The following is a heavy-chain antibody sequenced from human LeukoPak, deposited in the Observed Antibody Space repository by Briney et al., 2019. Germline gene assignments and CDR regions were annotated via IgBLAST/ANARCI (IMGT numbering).Heavy chain of an antibody. Sequence: ASVKVSCKGSGSTFIDRYVHWVRQAPGQGLAWMRWISAYNGNTNYAQKLQGRVTMTRDTSTSTVYMELSSLRSADTAVYYCARAMVEWFGELWGAFDIWGQGTMVTVSS. CDR1: GSTFIDRY. J-gene: IGHJ3*02. CDR3: ARAMVEWFGELWGAFDI. D-gene: IGHD3-10*01. CDR2: ISAYNGNT. V-gene: IGHV1-18*04.